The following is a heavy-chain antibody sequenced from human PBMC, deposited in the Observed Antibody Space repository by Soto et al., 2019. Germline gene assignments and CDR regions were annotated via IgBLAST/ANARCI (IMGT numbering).Heavy chain of an antibody. D-gene: IGHD3-9*01. CDR2: IHYSGRT. V-gene: IGHV4-61*01. Sequence: SVTLSLPYTVSRGCVCARRYHWHSTRRRPRQGLEWIGYIHYSGRTNYTPSLKSRVSISVDTSKTQFSLKRSSVTAADTAVYYCARGPYYDILTGYYPHFGYWGQGTLVTVSS. J-gene: IGHJ4*02. CDR1: RGCVCARRYH. CDR3: ARGPYYDILTGYYPHFGY.